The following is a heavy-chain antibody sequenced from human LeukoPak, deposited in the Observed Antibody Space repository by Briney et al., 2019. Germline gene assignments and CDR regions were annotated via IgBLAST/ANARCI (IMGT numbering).Heavy chain of an antibody. V-gene: IGHV4-61*02. CDR3: ARAPLGYCSAGSCYFPDY. CDR1: GGSISSGSYY. J-gene: IGHJ4*02. CDR2: IYTSGST. Sequence: PSETLSLTCTVSGGSISSGSYYWSWIRQPAGKGLEWIGRIYTSGSTNSNPSLKTRVTISPDTSKNQISLRLSSVTAADTAVYYCARAPLGYCSAGSCYFPDYWGQGTLVTVSS. D-gene: IGHD2-15*01.